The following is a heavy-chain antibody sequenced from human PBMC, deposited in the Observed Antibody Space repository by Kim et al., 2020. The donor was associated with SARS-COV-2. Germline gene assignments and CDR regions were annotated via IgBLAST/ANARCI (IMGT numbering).Heavy chain of an antibody. CDR3: AGGSYYYYGMDV. Sequence: GGSLRLSCAASGFTFSDYYMSWIRQAPGKGLEWVSYISSSSSYTNYADSVKGRFTISRDNAKNSLYLQMNSLRAEDTAVYYCAGGSYYYYGMDVCGQGTTVTVSS. V-gene: IGHV3-11*06. CDR2: ISSSSSYT. CDR1: GFTFSDYY. J-gene: IGHJ6*02. D-gene: IGHD2-15*01.